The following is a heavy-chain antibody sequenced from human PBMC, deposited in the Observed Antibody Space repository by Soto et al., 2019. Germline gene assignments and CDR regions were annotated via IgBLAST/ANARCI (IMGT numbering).Heavy chain of an antibody. V-gene: IGHV4-31*03. CDR2: IYYSGST. D-gene: IGHD3-22*01. Sequence: SETLSLTCTVSGGSISSGGYYWSWIRQHPGKGLEWIGYIYYSGSTYYNPSLKSRVTISVDTSKNQFSLKLSSVTAADTAVYYCARDRSGRYYDSSGYRPGFDPWGQGTLVTVSS. J-gene: IGHJ5*02. CDR1: GGSISSGGYY. CDR3: ARDRSGRYYDSSGYRPGFDP.